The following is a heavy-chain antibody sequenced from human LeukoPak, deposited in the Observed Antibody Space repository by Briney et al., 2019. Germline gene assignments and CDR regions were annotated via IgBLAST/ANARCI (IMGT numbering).Heavy chain of an antibody. J-gene: IGHJ5*02. CDR3: AREIPTMVRGVIISGSNWFDP. CDR1: GFTFSSYS. Sequence: PGGSLRLSCAASGFTFSSYSMNWVRQAPGKGLEWVSYISSSSSTIYYADSVKGRFTISRDNAKNSLYLQMNSLRAEDTAVYYCAREIPTMVRGVIISGSNWFDPWGQGTLVTVSS. CDR2: ISSSSSTI. D-gene: IGHD3-10*01. V-gene: IGHV3-48*01.